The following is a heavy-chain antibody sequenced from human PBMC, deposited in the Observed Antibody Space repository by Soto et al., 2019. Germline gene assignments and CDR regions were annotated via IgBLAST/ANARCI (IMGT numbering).Heavy chain of an antibody. CDR2: MNPNSGNT. CDR1: GYTFTSYD. J-gene: IGHJ4*02. D-gene: IGHD5-18*01. Sequence: QVQLVQSGAEVKKPGASAKVSCKASGYTFTSYDINWVRQATGQGLEWMGWMNPNSGNTGYAQKFQGRVTMTRNTSISTAYMELSSLRSEDTVVYYCERGLSRDGYGPGLNVDYWGQGTLVTVSS. V-gene: IGHV1-8*01. CDR3: ERGLSRDGYGPGLNVDY.